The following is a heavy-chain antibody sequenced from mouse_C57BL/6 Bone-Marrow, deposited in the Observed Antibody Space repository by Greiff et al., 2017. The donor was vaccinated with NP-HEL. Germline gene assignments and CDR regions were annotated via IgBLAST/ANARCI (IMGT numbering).Heavy chain of an antibody. CDR2: IYPGAGDP. J-gene: IGHJ2*01. CDR3: ARSRYYGGDDYYFDY. V-gene: IGHV1-80*01. D-gene: IGHD1-1*01. CDR1: GYAFSSYW. Sequence: QVQLKESGAELVKPGASVKISCKASGYAFSSYWMTWVKQRPGKGLEWIGQIYPGAGDPHYHGKFKGQATLTADKSSSTTYMPLSSLTSEDSAVYFCARSRYYGGDDYYFDYWGKGTTLTVSS.